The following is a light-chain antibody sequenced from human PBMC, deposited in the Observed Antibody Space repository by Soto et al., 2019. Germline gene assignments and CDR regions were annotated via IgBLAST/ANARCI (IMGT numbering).Light chain of an antibody. V-gene: IGKV1-39*01. CDR2: AAS. CDR1: QSISSY. J-gene: IGKJ1*01. Sequence: DIQMTQSPSSLSASIGDRVTITCRASQSISSYLNWYQQKPGIAPKLLIYAASSLQSGVPSRFSGSGSGTDFTRTISSLQPEDFATYYCQQSYSTWTFGQGTRVEIK. CDR3: QQSYSTWT.